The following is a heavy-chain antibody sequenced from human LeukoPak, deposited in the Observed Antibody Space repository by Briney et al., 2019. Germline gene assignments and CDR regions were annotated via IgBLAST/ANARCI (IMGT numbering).Heavy chain of an antibody. V-gene: IGHV4-59*08. D-gene: IGHD3-22*01. J-gene: IGHJ4*02. CDR1: GGSISSYY. CDR2: IYYSGST. Sequence: SETLSLTCTVSGGSISSYYWSWIRQSPGKGLEWIGYIYYSGSTNYNPSLKSRLTISVDTSKNQFSLKLSSVTAADTAVYYCARHTAYYYDNSGYYFFDSWGQGTLVTVSS. CDR3: ARHTAYYYDNSGYYFFDS.